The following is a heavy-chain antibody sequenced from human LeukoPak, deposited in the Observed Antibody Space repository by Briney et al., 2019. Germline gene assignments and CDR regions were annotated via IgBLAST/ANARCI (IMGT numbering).Heavy chain of an antibody. Sequence: GGSLRLSCAASGFTFSSYEMNWVRQAPGKGLEWVSYISSSGSTIYYADSVKGRFTISRDNAKNSLYLQMTSLRAEDTAVYYCASTVTTDYYYGMDVWGQGTTVTVSS. V-gene: IGHV3-48*03. CDR1: GFTFSSYE. J-gene: IGHJ6*02. CDR3: ASTVTTDYYYGMDV. CDR2: ISSSGSTI. D-gene: IGHD4-17*01.